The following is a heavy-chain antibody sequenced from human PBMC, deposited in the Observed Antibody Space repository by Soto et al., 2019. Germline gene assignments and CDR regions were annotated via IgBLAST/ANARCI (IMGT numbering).Heavy chain of an antibody. J-gene: IGHJ6*02. CDR3: ARGPTGSAEYYYYGMDV. V-gene: IGHV4-34*01. D-gene: IGHD6-25*01. CDR1: GGSFSGYY. Sequence: QVQLQQWGAGLLKPSETLSLTCAVYGGSFSGYYWSWIRQPPGKGLEWIGEINHSGSTNYNPSLKSRVTISVDTSTNQLALKLSSVAAADTAVYYCARGPTGSAEYYYYGMDVWGQGTTVTVSS. CDR2: INHSGST.